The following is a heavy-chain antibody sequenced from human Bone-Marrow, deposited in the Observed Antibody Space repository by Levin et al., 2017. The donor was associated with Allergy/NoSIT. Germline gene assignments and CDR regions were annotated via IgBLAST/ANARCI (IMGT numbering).Heavy chain of an antibody. D-gene: IGHD2-2*01. CDR2: INHSGST. CDR3: ARAFPGIVVVPAAMGTGCNWFDP. Sequence: SQTLSLTCAVYGGSFSGYYWSWIRQPPGKGLEWIGEINHSGSTNYNPSLKSRVTISVDTSKNQFSLKLSSVTAADTAVYYCARAFPGIVVVPAAMGTGCNWFDPWGQGTLVTVSS. CDR1: GGSFSGYY. J-gene: IGHJ5*02. V-gene: IGHV4-34*01.